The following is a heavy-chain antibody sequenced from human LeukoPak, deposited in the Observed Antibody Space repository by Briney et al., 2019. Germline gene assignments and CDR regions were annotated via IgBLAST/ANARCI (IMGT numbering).Heavy chain of an antibody. J-gene: IGHJ4*02. CDR1: DGSISSSSYY. Sequence: SETLSLTCTVSDGSISSSSYYWGWIRQPPGKGLEWIGTIYYSGSTYYSPSLKSRVAISVDTSKNQFSLKLSSVTAADTAVYYCARFGPSGSYFDYWGQGTLVTVSS. CDR2: IYYSGST. D-gene: IGHD1-26*01. V-gene: IGHV4-39*07. CDR3: ARFGPSGSYFDY.